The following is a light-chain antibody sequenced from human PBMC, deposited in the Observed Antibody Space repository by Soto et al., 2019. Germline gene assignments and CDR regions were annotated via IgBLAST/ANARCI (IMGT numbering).Light chain of an antibody. CDR2: AAS. CDR1: QRISTY. CDR3: QQSYSSPNT. V-gene: IGKV1-39*01. J-gene: IGKJ2*01. Sequence: DIQMTQSPSSLSASVGDRVTMSCRASQRISTYLNWYRQKPGKAPELLIYAASSLQSGVPSRFSGSGSGTDFTLTISNLQPEDFSSYYCQQSYSSPNTFGQGTKLEI.